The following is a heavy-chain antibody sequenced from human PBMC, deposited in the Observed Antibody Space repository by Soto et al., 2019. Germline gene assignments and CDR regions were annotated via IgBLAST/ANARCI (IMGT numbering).Heavy chain of an antibody. CDR2: IIPIFGTA. CDR1: GGTFSSYA. V-gene: IGHV1-69*12. D-gene: IGHD2-2*01. CDR3: ASEIVLVPAADRGGAYYYGMDV. Sequence: QVQLVQSGAEVKKPGSSVKVSCKASGGTFSSYAISWVRQAPGQGLEWMGGIIPIFGTANYAQKFQGRVTITADESTSTAYMELSSLRSEDTAVYYCASEIVLVPAADRGGAYYYGMDVWGQGTTVTVSS. J-gene: IGHJ6*02.